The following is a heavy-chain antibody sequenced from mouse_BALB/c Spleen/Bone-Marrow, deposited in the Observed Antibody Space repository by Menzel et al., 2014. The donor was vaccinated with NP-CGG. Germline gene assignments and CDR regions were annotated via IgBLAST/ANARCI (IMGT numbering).Heavy chain of an antibody. J-gene: IGHJ4*01. V-gene: IGHV1-7*01. Sequence: QVQLQQSGAELAKPGASVKMSCKASGYNFTSYWMHWVKQRPGQGLEWIGYINPSTGYTEYNQKFKDKATLTADKSSSTADIQLSSRTSEDAAVYYCAGGYPYDYGAMDYWGQGTLVTVSS. D-gene: IGHD2-4*01. CDR2: INPSTGYT. CDR3: AGGYPYDYGAMDY. CDR1: GYNFTSYW.